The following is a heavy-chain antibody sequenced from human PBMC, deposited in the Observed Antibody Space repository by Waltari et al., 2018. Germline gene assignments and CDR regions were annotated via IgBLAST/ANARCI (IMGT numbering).Heavy chain of an antibody. J-gene: IGHJ4*02. D-gene: IGHD4-17*01. V-gene: IGHV3-9*01. CDR2: ISWNSGSI. CDR3: AKDSAHPTVTTGGNYFDY. CDR1: GFTFDDYA. Sequence: EVQLVESGGGLVQPGRSLRLSCAASGFTFDDYAMHWVRPAPGKGLEWVSGISWNSGSIGYADSVKGRFTISRDNAKNSLYLQMNSLRAEDTALYYCAKDSAHPTVTTGGNYFDYWGQGTLVTVSS.